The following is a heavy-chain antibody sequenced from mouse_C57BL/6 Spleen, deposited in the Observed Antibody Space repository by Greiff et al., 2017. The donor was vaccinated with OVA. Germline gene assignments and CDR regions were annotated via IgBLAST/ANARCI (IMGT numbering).Heavy chain of an antibody. Sequence: VKVVESGAELVKPGASVKISCKASGYAFSSYWMNWVKQRPGKGLEWIGQIYPGDGDTNYNGKFKGKATLTADKSSSTAYMQLSSLTSEDSAVYFCARSGSNYYFDYWGQGTTLTVSS. CDR3: ARSGSNYYFDY. V-gene: IGHV1-80*01. CDR1: GYAFSSYW. D-gene: IGHD2-5*01. CDR2: IYPGDGDT. J-gene: IGHJ2*01.